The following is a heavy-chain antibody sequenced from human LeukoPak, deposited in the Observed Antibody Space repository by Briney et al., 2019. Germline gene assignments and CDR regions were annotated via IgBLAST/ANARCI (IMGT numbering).Heavy chain of an antibody. CDR1: GYTFTSYY. CDR2: INPSGGST. V-gene: IGHV1-46*01. Sequence: GASVKVSCKAFGYTFTSYYMHWVRQAPGQGLEWMGIINPSGGSTSYAQKFQGRVTMTRDTSTSTVYMELSSLRSEDTAVYYCATGYSSGWYVLWGQGTLVTVSS. CDR3: ATGYSSGWYVL. J-gene: IGHJ4*02. D-gene: IGHD6-19*01.